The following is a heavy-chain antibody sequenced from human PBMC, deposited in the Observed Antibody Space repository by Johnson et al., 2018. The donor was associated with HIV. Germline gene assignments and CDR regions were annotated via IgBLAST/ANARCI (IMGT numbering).Heavy chain of an antibody. D-gene: IGHD1-26*01. J-gene: IGHJ3*01. V-gene: IGHV3-30*02. CDR1: GFTFRSYG. Sequence: QVQLVESGGGVVQPGGSLRLSCAASGFTFRSYGMHWVRQAPGKGLAWVAFIRYDGSNKYYADSVKGRFTVSRDNSKNSLFLQMNSLRAEDTALYYCARHRGVYPTSPGGVGAFDFWGPGTMVTVSS. CDR2: IRYDGSNK. CDR3: ARHRGVYPTSPGGVGAFDF.